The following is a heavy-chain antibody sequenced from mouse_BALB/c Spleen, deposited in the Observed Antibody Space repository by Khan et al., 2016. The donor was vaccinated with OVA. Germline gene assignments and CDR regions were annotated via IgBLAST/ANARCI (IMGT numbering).Heavy chain of an antibody. J-gene: IGHJ4*01. V-gene: IGHV2-6-1*01. D-gene: IGHD2-3*01. Sequence: QVQLQQPGPGLVAPSQSLSITCTISGFSLTNYGIHWVRQPPGKGLEWLVVIWSDGSTTYNSDLKSSLSISKDTSKCQVFLKMNSLQPDDSAMYYCARQPFYHYYIMDYWGQGPSVTVSS. CDR3: ARQPFYHYYIMDY. CDR1: GFSLTNYG. CDR2: IWSDGST.